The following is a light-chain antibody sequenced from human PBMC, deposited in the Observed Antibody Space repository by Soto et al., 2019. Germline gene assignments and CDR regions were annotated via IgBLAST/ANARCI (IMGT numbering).Light chain of an antibody. CDR3: QSYDSSLSGSVV. J-gene: IGLJ2*01. CDR1: SSNIGAGYD. V-gene: IGLV1-40*01. Sequence: VLTQPPSVSGAPGQRVTLSCTGSSSNIGAGYDVHWYQQLPGTAPKLLIYGNSNRPSGVPDRFSGSKSGTSASLAITGLQAEDEADYYCQSYDSSLSGSVVFGGGTKLTVL. CDR2: GNS.